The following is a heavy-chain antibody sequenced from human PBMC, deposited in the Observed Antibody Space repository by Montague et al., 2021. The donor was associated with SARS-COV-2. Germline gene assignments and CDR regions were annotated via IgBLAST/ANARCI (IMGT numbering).Heavy chain of an antibody. CDR3: ARLMDTARGVYYPGMDV. CDR1: GGSISSCTYY. D-gene: IGHD5-18*01. CDR2: VYYSGIT. J-gene: IGHJ6*02. V-gene: IGHV4-39*01. Sequence: SETLSLTCTVSGGSISSCTYYWGWIRPPPGQGLAWIGSVYYSGITYYNPSLQSPVTISVDTSKNPFSLKLNFVTAAATAVYYCARLMDTARGVYYPGMDVWGQGTTVTVSS.